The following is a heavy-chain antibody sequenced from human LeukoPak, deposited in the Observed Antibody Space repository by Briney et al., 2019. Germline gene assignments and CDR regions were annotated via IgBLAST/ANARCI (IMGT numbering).Heavy chain of an antibody. CDR2: ISGSGGST. V-gene: IGHV3-23*01. CDR3: AKDRALLWFGELPNYFDY. CDR1: GFTFSSYA. J-gene: IGHJ4*02. Sequence: GGSLRLSCAASGFTFSSYAMHWVRQAPGKGLEWVSAISGSGGSTYYADSVKGRFTISRDNSKNTLYLQMNSLRAEDTAVYYCAKDRALLWFGELPNYFDYWGQGTLVTVSS. D-gene: IGHD3-10*01.